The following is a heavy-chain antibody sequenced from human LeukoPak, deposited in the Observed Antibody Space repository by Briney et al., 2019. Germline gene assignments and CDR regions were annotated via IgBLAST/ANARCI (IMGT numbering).Heavy chain of an antibody. CDR2: IYPGDSDT. Sequence: GESLKISCKGSGYSFTSYWIGWVRQMPGKGLEWMGIIYPGDSDTRYSPPFQGQVTISADKSISTAYLQWSSLKASDTAMYYCARHVSIRFLEWLNPYYYYYMDVWGKGTTVTISS. CDR1: GYSFTSYW. D-gene: IGHD3-3*01. V-gene: IGHV5-51*01. J-gene: IGHJ6*03. CDR3: ARHVSIRFLEWLNPYYYYYMDV.